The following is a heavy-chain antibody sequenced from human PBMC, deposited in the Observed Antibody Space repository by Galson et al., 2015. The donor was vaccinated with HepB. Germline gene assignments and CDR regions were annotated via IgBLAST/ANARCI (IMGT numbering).Heavy chain of an antibody. Sequence: SLRLSGAVSGFTFSTFAMHWVRQAAGKGLEYVSAISSGGGSTYYADSVRGRFTISRDDSKDTLYIQMSSLRPEDTAVYYCVKGPLYYYGSGTYFDYWGQGALVTVSS. D-gene: IGHD3-10*01. CDR3: VKGPLYYYGSGTYFDY. CDR1: GFTFSTFA. CDR2: ISSGGGST. J-gene: IGHJ4*02. V-gene: IGHV3-64D*06.